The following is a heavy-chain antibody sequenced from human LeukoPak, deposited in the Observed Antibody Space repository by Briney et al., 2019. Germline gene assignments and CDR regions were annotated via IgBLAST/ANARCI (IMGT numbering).Heavy chain of an antibody. V-gene: IGHV4-61*02. J-gene: IGHJ4*02. CDR1: GGSISSGSYY. CDR3: ARGRDDYVWGSYPNYFDY. Sequence: SQTLSLTCTVSGGSISSGSYYWSWIRQPAGKGLEWIGRIYTSGSTNYNPSLKSRVTISVDTSKNQFSLKLSSVTAADTPVYYCARGRDDYVWGSYPNYFDYWGQGTLVTVSS. D-gene: IGHD3-16*01. CDR2: IYTSGST.